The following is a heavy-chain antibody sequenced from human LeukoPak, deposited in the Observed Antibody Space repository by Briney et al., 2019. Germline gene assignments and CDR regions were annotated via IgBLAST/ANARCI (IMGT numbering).Heavy chain of an antibody. CDR1: GFTFSSYW. CDR3: AKDPLYGDYPDAFDI. D-gene: IGHD4-17*01. CDR2: INSDGGST. J-gene: IGHJ3*02. V-gene: IGHV3-74*01. Sequence: PGGSLRLSCTASGFTFSSYWMHWVRQAPGKGLVWVSRINSDGGSTSYADSVKGRFTISRDNAKNTLYLQMNSLRAEDTAVYYCAKDPLYGDYPDAFDIWGQGTMVTVSS.